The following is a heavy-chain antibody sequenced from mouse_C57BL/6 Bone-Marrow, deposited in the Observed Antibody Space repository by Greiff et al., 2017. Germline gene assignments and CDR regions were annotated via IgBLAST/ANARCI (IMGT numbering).Heavy chain of an antibody. CDR2: WNNDNY. CDR3: GRERGPDYYDDSSYCYCYFDV. V-gene: IGHV8-2*01. J-gene: IGHJ1*03. D-gene: IGHD1-1*01. Sequence: QVTLKESGPGILQPSQTLSLACTFSGISLSTSGMGLSWLRKPSGKALEWLASIWNNDNYYNPSLKSRLTISKEPSNYQVFLKLTSVDSAESATLYGVGRERGPDYYDDSSYCYCYFDVWGTGTTVTVSS. CDR1: ISLSTSGMGL.